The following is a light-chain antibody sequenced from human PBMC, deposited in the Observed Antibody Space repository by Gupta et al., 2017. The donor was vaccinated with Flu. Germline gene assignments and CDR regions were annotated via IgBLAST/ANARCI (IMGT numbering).Light chain of an antibody. Sequence: SSDVGGYNYVSWYQQHPGKAPKLMIYDVSHRPAGVSHRFSGSKSGTTASLTISGLQAEDEADYYCSSYTSTSTQIFGGGTKVTVL. J-gene: IGLJ2*01. V-gene: IGLV2-14*04. CDR1: SSDVGGYNY. CDR3: SSYTSTSTQI. CDR2: DVS.